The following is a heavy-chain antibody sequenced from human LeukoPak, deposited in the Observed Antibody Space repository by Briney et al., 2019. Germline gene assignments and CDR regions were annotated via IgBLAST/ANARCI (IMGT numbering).Heavy chain of an antibody. CDR2: INHSGST. Sequence: SETLSLTCAVYGGSFSGYYWSWIRQPPGKGLEWIGEINHSGSTNYNPSLKSRVTISVDTSKNQFSLKLSSVTAADTAVYYCARGPRKQWLIRGQYFQHWGQGTLVTVSS. CDR3: ARGPRKQWLIRGQYFQH. J-gene: IGHJ1*01. D-gene: IGHD6-19*01. CDR1: GGSFSGYY. V-gene: IGHV4-34*01.